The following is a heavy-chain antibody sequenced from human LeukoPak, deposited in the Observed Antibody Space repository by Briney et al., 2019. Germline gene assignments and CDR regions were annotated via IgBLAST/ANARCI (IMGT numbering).Heavy chain of an antibody. CDR2: IYTSGST. V-gene: IGHV4-4*09. J-gene: IGHJ5*02. CDR1: GGSISSYY. D-gene: IGHD6-6*01. Sequence: SETLSLTCTVSGGSISSYYWSWIRQPPGKGLEWIGYIYTSGSTNYNPSLKSRVTISVDTSKNQFSLKLSSVTAADTAVYYCASMSIAALAGEFDPWGQGTLVTVSS. CDR3: ASMSIAALAGEFDP.